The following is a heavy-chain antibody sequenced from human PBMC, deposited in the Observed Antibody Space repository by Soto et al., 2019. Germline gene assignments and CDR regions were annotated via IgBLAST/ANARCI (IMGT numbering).Heavy chain of an antibody. V-gene: IGHV1-18*01. J-gene: IGHJ4*02. CDR1: GYTFTRYG. D-gene: IGHD3-3*01. Sequence: QVQLVQSGAEVKKPGASVKVSCKASGYTFTRYGISWVRQDPGQGLEWMGWMSADNGNTYYAQKFQGRVTMTTDTSTSTAYMELRSLRSDDTAVYYCARDERVEGRLEYWGQGTLVTVSS. CDR2: MSADNGNT. CDR3: ARDERVEGRLEY.